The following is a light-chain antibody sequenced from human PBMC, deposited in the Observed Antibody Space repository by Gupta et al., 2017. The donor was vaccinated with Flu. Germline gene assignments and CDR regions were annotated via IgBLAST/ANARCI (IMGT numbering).Light chain of an antibody. CDR2: GAS. V-gene: IGKV1-39*01. Sequence: DIQMTQSPSSLSASVGDRVTITCRTSQNINTYLNWYQQRPGNSPKLLIYGASSLQSGVPSRFSGSGSGTKFILTISSLQAGDFATYYCQQTHSFPPTFGQGTKVDIK. CDR3: QQTHSFPPT. J-gene: IGKJ2*01. CDR1: QNINTY.